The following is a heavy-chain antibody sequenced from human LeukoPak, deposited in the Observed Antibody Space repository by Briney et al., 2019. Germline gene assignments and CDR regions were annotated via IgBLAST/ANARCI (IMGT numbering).Heavy chain of an antibody. CDR1: GYTFTSYY. D-gene: IGHD5-18*01. CDR2: INPNTGGT. Sequence: ASVKVSCKASGYTFTSYYMHWVRQTPGQGLEWMGWINPNTGGTNYAQKFQGRVTMTRDTSISTAYMELSRLRSDDTAVYYCARVRLDSYGSHFDYWGQGTLVTVSS. V-gene: IGHV1-2*02. CDR3: ARVRLDSYGSHFDY. J-gene: IGHJ4*02.